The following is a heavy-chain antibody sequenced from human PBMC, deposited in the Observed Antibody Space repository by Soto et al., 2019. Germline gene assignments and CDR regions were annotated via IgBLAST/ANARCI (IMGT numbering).Heavy chain of an antibody. V-gene: IGHV1-3*01. CDR3: ARDPGHSMIVAPFDS. J-gene: IGHJ4*02. D-gene: IGHD3-22*01. CDR1: GYTFTSYA. Sequence: ASVKVSCKASGYTFTSYAMHWVRQAPGQRLEWMGWINAGNGNTKYSQKFQGRVTITRDTSASTAYMELSSLRSEDTAVYYCARDPGHSMIVAPFDSWGQGTLVTVSS. CDR2: INAGNGNT.